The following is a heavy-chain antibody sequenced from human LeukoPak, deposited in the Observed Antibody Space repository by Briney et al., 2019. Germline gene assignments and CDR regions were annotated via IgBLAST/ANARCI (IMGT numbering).Heavy chain of an antibody. J-gene: IGHJ4*02. D-gene: IGHD1-26*01. V-gene: IGHV4-61*02. Sequence: SQTLSLTCTVSGGSISSGGYYWTWIRQPAGKGLEWIGRIYSSGSTNYNPSLKGRVTISVDTSKNHFSLNLSSVTAADTAVYYCARVGATSAYFDQWGQGTLVTVSS. CDR1: GGSISSGGYY. CDR3: ARVGATSAYFDQ. CDR2: IYSSGST.